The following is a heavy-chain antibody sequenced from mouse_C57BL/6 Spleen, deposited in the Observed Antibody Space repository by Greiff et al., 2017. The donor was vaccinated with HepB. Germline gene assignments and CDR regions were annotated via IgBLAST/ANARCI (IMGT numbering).Heavy chain of an antibody. CDR3: ARVKARGNYAIDY. CDR1: GYTFTSYW. V-gene: IGHV1-69*01. J-gene: IGHJ4*01. CDR2: IDPSDSYT. Sequence: QVQLKQPGAELVMPGASVKLSCKASGYTFTSYWMHWVKQRPGQGLEWIGEIDPSDSYTNYNQKFKGKSTLTVDKSSSTAYMQLSSLTSEDSAVYYCARVKARGNYAIDYWGQGTAVTVSS. D-gene: IGHD3-1*01.